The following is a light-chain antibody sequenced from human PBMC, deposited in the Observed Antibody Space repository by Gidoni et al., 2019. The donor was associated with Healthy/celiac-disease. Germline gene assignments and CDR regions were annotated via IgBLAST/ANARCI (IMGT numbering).Light chain of an antibody. CDR3: QRKVNLPSLT. V-gene: IGKV1-33*01. CDR2: DAS. CDR1: QDISNY. J-gene: IGKJ4*01. Sequence: DIQMTQSPSSLSASVGDRVTITCQASQDISNYLNWYQQKPGKAPKLLIYDASNLETGVPSRLSERESGTDFTFTISSLQPEDMAKYYGQRKVNLPSLTFGGGTKVEIK.